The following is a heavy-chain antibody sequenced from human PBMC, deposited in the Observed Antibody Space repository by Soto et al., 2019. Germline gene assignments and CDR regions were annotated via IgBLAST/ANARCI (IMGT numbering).Heavy chain of an antibody. CDR3: ARDWFGIDY. D-gene: IGHD3-16*01. CDR2: INPYNGNT. J-gene: IGHJ4*02. V-gene: IGHV1-18*01. Sequence: QVQLVQSGAEVKKPGASVKVSCKASGYTFTSYGISWVRQAPGQGLEWMGWINPYNGNTNYAQKLQGRVTMTTATSTNTAYTELRSVSSDDTAVYYCARDWFGIDYWGQGTLVTVSS. CDR1: GYTFTSYG.